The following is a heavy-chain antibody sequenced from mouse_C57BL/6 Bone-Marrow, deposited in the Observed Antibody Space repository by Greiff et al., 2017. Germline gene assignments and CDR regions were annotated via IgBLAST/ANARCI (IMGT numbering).Heavy chain of an antibody. J-gene: IGHJ4*01. D-gene: IGHD2-1*01. CDR1: GYTFTSYW. Sequence: QVQLKQPGAELVKPGASVKMSCKASGYTFTSYWITWVKQRPGQGLEWIGDIYPGSGSTNYNEKFKSKATLTVDTSSSTAYMQLSSLTSEDSAVYYCARYYGNSYAMDYWGQGTSVTVSS. CDR2: IYPGSGST. CDR3: ARYYGNSYAMDY. V-gene: IGHV1-55*01.